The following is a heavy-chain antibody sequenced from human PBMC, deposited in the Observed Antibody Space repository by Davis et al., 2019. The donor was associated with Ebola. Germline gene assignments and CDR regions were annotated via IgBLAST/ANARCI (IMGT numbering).Heavy chain of an antibody. CDR3: ARDEGDFWSGLYFDY. CDR1: GGTFSSYA. J-gene: IGHJ4*02. V-gene: IGHV1-69*10. Sequence: SVQVSCKASGGTFSSYAISWVRQAPGQGLEWMGRIIPIFGIANYAQKFQGRVTITADKSTSTAYMELSSLRSEDTAVYYCARDEGDFWSGLYFDYWGQGTLVTVSS. CDR2: IIPIFGIA. D-gene: IGHD3-3*01.